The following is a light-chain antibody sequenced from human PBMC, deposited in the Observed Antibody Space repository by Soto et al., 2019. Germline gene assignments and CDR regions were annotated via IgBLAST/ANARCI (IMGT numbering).Light chain of an antibody. J-gene: IGKJ2*01. Sequence: DIQMTQSPSYVSASVGDRVTITCQASQGIGNHLGWYQLKPGKAPKLLIYDAFSLESGVPSRFXXSGSGTYFTFNINSVQPEDIATYYCQQYHDPPPGYTFGQGTKLEL. CDR1: QGIGNH. CDR3: QQYHDPPPGYT. CDR2: DAF. V-gene: IGKV1-33*01.